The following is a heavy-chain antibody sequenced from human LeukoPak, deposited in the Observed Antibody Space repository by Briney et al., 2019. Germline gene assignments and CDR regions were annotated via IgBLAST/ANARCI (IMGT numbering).Heavy chain of an antibody. Sequence: GESLKFSCKRPGYSFTSYWIGWVRQMPGKGLEWMGIIYPGDSDTRYSPSFQGQVTISADKSISTAYLQWSSLKASDTAMYYCARPHSGYEVYAFDIWGQGTMVTVSS. V-gene: IGHV5-51*01. CDR3: ARPHSGYEVYAFDI. D-gene: IGHD5-12*01. CDR1: GYSFTSYW. CDR2: IYPGDSDT. J-gene: IGHJ3*02.